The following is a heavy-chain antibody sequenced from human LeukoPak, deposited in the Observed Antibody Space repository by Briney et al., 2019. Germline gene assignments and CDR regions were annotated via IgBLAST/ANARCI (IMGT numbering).Heavy chain of an antibody. CDR2: IIPIFGTA. CDR3: ARGGYYDFWSGYCAGCYGMDV. CDR1: GGTFSSYA. D-gene: IGHD3-3*01. V-gene: IGHV1-69*13. Sequence: SVTVSCKASGGTFSSYAISWVRQAPGQGLEWMGGIIPIFGTANYAQKFQGRVTITADESTSTAYMELSSLRSEDTAVYYCARGGYYDFWSGYCAGCYGMDVWGQGTTVTVSS. J-gene: IGHJ6*02.